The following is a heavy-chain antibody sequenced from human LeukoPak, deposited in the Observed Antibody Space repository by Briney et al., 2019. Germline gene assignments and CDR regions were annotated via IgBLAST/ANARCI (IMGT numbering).Heavy chain of an antibody. CDR2: IYPGDSDT. D-gene: IGHD2-2*02. J-gene: IGHJ4*02. Sequence: GESLKISFKGSGYSFTSYWIGWVRQMPGKGLEWMGIIYPGDSDTRYSPSFQGQVTISADKSISTAYLQWSSLKASDTAMYYCARPGYCSSTSCYTLDYWGQGTLVTVSS. CDR3: ARPGYCSSTSCYTLDY. V-gene: IGHV5-51*01. CDR1: GYSFTSYW.